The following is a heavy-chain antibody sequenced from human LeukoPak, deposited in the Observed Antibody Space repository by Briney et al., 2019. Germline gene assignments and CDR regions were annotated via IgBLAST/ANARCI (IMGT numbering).Heavy chain of an antibody. D-gene: IGHD6-19*01. CDR2: ISGSGANT. CDR3: AKDRIAVPGTDRFEYFDY. CDR1: GFTFSTYA. Sequence: PGGSLRLSCAAPGFTFSTYAMSWVRQAPGKGLEWVSAISGSGANTYYADPVKGRFTVSRDNSKNTLYLQMNSLRAEDTAVYYCAKDRIAVPGTDRFEYFDYWGQGTLVTVSS. V-gene: IGHV3-23*01. J-gene: IGHJ4*02.